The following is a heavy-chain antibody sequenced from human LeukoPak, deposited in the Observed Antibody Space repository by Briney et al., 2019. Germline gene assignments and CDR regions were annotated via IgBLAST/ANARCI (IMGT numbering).Heavy chain of an antibody. CDR2: IWYDGSNK. Sequence: GGSLRLSCAASGFTFSSYGMHWVRQAPGKGLEWVAVIWYDGSNKYYADPVKGRFTISRDNSKNTRYLQMNSLRAEDTAVYYCARDSPYLLMVAARGFIDYWGQGTLVTVSS. J-gene: IGHJ4*02. D-gene: IGHD2-15*01. CDR1: GFTFSSYG. CDR3: ARDSPYLLMVAARGFIDY. V-gene: IGHV3-33*01.